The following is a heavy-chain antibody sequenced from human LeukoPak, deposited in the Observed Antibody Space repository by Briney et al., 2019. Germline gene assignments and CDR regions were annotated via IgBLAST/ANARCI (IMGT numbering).Heavy chain of an antibody. V-gene: IGHV3-7*01. Sequence: GGSLRLSCAPSGFIFSNYWMSWVRQAPGKGLEWVANIKQDGSEKYYVDSVKGRFTISRDNAKNSLYLQMNSLRAEDTALDYCVRMTYYFDPWGQGILVTVSS. CDR2: IKQDGSEK. J-gene: IGHJ4*02. CDR3: VRMTYYFDP. CDR1: GFIFSNYW.